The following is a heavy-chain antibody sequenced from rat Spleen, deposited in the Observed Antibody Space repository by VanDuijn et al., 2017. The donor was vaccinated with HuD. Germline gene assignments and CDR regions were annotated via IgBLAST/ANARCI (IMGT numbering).Heavy chain of an antibody. J-gene: IGHJ3*01. D-gene: IGHD4-4*01. Sequence: EVQLVESGGALVQPGGSLKLSCAASGFTFSDYYMAWVRQAPTKGLEWVASISPSGTVTYYRDSVKGRFTISRDNAKNTLYLQMDSLRSEDTATYYCARRNSGSYYFDYWGQGTLVTVSS. CDR2: ISPSGTVT. CDR3: ARRNSGSYYFDY. CDR1: GFTFSDYY. V-gene: IGHV5-25*01.